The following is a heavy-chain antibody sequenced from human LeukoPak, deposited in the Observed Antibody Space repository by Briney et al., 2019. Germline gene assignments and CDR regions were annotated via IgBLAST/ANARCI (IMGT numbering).Heavy chain of an antibody. CDR1: GGSASSYY. Sequence: SETLSLTCSVSGGSASSYYWSWSRQSPGKGLEWIGYIHNSGRTNYNPSLKSRVTGFVDTSKNQFSLKLSSVTAADTAMYYCTREAGNTQYFDYWGQGTLVTVSS. CDR3: TREAGNTQYFDY. D-gene: IGHD1-1*01. CDR2: IHNSGRT. J-gene: IGHJ4*02. V-gene: IGHV4-4*08.